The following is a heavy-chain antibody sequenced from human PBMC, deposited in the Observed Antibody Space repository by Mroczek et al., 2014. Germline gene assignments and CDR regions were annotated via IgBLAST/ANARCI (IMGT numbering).Heavy chain of an antibody. CDR2: ISYDGSNK. V-gene: IGHV3-30*18. D-gene: IGHD4-17*01. J-gene: IGHJ4*02. CDR1: GFTFSSYG. CDR3: AKLGERSLTDYGDYVIGL. Sequence: QVQLVQSGGGVVQPGRSLRLSCAASGFTFSSYGMHWVRQAPGKGLEWVAVISYDGSNKYYADSVKGRFTISRDNSKNTLYLQMNSLRAEDTAVYYCAKLGERSLTDYGDYVIGLWGQGTLVTVSS.